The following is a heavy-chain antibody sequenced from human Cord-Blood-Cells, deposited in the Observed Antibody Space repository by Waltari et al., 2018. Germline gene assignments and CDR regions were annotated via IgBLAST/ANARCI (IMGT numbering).Heavy chain of an antibody. CDR1: GSTRSSAR. J-gene: IGHJ4*02. CDR2: IWYDGNNK. D-gene: IGHD3-3*01. Sequence: QGQLVESGGGVVEPGWSHRRSSAPIGSTRSSARMRRGGHAPGKGLEWVAVIWYDGNNKYYADSVKGRFTTSRDNSKNTLYLQMNSLRAEDTAVYYCARDRGDFWSGYYDYWGQGTLVTVSS. CDR3: ARDRGDFWSGYYDY. V-gene: IGHV3-33*01.